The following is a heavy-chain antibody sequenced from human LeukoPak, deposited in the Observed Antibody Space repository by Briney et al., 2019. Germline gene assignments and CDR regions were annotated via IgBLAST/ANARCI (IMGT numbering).Heavy chain of an antibody. CDR2: IIPILGIA. J-gene: IGHJ4*02. Sequence: SVKVSCKASGGTFSGYAISWVRQAPGQGLEWMGRIIPILGIANYAQKFQGRVTITADKSTSTAYMELSSLRSEDTAVYYCARDHVGYYGSGSYYAVDYWGQGTLVTVSS. CDR3: ARDHVGYYGSGSYYAVDY. CDR1: GGTFSGYA. D-gene: IGHD3-10*01. V-gene: IGHV1-69*04.